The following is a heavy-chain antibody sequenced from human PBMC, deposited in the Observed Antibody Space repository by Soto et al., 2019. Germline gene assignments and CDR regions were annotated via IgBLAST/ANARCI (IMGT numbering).Heavy chain of an antibody. J-gene: IGHJ5*02. D-gene: IGHD1-26*01. CDR3: AGDSRSAAGWIDP. Sequence: SDTLSLTCTVSFGSIDSGDYDWSWIRQPPGKGLEWIGYVYYSGTTNYNPFLKSRATISMAPSKNHFSLNLMSVTAADTAVYYCAGDSRSAAGWIDPWGQGILVTVSS. CDR2: VYYSGTT. V-gene: IGHV4-61*03. CDR1: FGSIDSGDYD.